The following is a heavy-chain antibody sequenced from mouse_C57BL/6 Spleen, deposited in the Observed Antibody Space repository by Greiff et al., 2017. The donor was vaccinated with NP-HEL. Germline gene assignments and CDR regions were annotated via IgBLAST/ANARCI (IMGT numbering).Heavy chain of an antibody. D-gene: IGHD1-1*01. J-gene: IGHJ1*03. CDR3: ARNLYGSSIYWYFDV. V-gene: IGHV1-58*01. CDR2: IYIGNGYT. CDR1: GYTFTSYG. Sequence: EVQVVESGAELVRPGSSVKMSCKTSGYTFTSYGINWVKQRPGQGLEWIGYIYIGNGYTEYNEKFKGKATLTSDTSSSTAYMQLSSLTSEDSAIYFCARNLYGSSIYWYFDVWGTGTTVTVSS.